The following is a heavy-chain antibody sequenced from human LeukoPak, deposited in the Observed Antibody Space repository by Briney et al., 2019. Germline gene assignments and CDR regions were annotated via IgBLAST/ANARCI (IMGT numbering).Heavy chain of an antibody. CDR3: AKGSFMVRFYGMDV. J-gene: IGHJ6*02. Sequence: PGGSLRLSCAASGFTVSSNYMSWVRQAPGKGLEWVSVIYSGGSTYYADSVKGRFTISRDNSKNTLYLQMNSLRAEDTAVYYCAKGSFMVRFYGMDVWGQGTTVTVSS. V-gene: IGHV3-66*01. CDR2: IYSGGST. CDR1: GFTVSSNY. D-gene: IGHD3-10*01.